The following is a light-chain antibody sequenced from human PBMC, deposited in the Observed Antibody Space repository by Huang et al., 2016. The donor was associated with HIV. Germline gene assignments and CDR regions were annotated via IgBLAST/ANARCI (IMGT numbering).Light chain of an antibody. J-gene: IGKJ1*01. Sequence: DIIMTQSPDSLAVSLGERATHNCRSSQSVYSSSTSKDNMAWFQQKPGQPPRLLLFWASTSEDGVPDRFSGSGSGTHFTLTIANLEAEDAAIYYCQQYYSSPQTFGQGTRVEVK. CDR3: QQYYSSPQT. CDR1: QSVYSSSTSKDN. CDR2: WAS. V-gene: IGKV4-1*01.